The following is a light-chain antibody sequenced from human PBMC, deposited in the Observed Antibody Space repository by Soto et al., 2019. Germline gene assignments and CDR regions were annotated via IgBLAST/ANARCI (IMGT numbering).Light chain of an antibody. CDR3: SSYTSGSTIYV. CDR2: EVS. V-gene: IGLV2-14*01. J-gene: IGLJ1*01. CDR1: SSDGGAYNY. Sequence: QSALTQPASVSGSPGQSITISCTGTSSDGGAYNYVSWYQQHPGKAPKLMIYEVSNRPSGVSNRFSGSKSGHTTSLTISGLPAEDEADYCCSSYTSGSTIYVFAAGTKVTVL.